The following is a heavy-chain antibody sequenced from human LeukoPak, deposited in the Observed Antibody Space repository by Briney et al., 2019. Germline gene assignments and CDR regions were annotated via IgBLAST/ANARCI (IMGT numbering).Heavy chain of an antibody. Sequence: PGRSLRLSCAASGFTFDDYGMSWVRQAPGKGLEWVSGINWNGGSTGYADSVKGRFTISRDNAKNSLYLQMNSLRAEDTALYYCASSSNYYGSGSYYNEFSYYYMDVWGKGTTVTVSS. CDR2: INWNGGST. V-gene: IGHV3-20*04. D-gene: IGHD3-10*01. CDR1: GFTFDDYG. J-gene: IGHJ6*03. CDR3: ASSSNYYGSGSYYNEFSYYYMDV.